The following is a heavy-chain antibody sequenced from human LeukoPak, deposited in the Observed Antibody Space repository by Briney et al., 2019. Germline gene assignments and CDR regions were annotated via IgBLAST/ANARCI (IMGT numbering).Heavy chain of an antibody. CDR1: AYTFTGYY. J-gene: IGHJ4*02. Sequence: ASVKASCKASAYTFTGYYMHWVRQAPGQGLEWMGWIYPNSGGTNYAQKFQGRVTMTRNTSISAAYMELSSLRSEDTAVYYCARGSGYDFFDYWGQGTLVTVSS. CDR2: IYPNSGGT. V-gene: IGHV1-2*02. CDR3: ARGSGYDFFDY. D-gene: IGHD5-12*01.